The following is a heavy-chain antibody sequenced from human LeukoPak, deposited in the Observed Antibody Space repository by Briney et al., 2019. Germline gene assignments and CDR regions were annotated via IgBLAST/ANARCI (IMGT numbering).Heavy chain of an antibody. D-gene: IGHD6-13*01. V-gene: IGHV4-34*01. CDR1: GGSFSGYY. CDR2: INHSGST. Sequence: SSETLSLTCAVYGGSFSGYYWSWIRQPPGKGLEWIGEINHSGSTNYNPSLKSRVTISVDTSKNQFSLKLSSVTAADTAVYYCARGPGSSWYSGKIDYWGQGTLVTVSS. CDR3: ARGPGSSWYSGKIDY. J-gene: IGHJ4*02.